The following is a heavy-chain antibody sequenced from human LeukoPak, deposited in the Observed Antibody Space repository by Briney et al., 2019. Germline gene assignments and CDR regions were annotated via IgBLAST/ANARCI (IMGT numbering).Heavy chain of an antibody. V-gene: IGHV4-31*03. CDR1: GGSISSGGYF. CDR3: ARVRYYGSGEEIDP. Sequence: SETLSLTCTVSGGSISSGGYFWSWTRQTPGKGLEWIGYIYHGGNTYYNPSLKSRVTISVATSKNQFSLTLSSVTAAETAMYYCARVRYYGSGEEIDPWGQGTLVTVSS. J-gene: IGHJ5*02. D-gene: IGHD3-10*01. CDR2: IYHGGNT.